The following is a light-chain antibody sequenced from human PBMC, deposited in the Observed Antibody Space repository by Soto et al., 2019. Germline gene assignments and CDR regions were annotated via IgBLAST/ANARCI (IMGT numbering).Light chain of an antibody. CDR3: QQRSNWPPWT. CDR1: QSVSSY. J-gene: IGKJ1*01. CDR2: DAS. Sequence: EIVLTQSPATLSLSPGERATLSCRASQSVSSYLAWYQQKPGQAPRLLIFDASNRATGIPARFSGRGSGTDFSLTSSSLEPEDFAVYYCQQRSNWPPWTFGQGTKVEIK. V-gene: IGKV3-11*01.